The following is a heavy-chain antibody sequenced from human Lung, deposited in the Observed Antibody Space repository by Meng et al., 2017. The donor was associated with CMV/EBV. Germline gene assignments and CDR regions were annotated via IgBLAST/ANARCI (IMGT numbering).Heavy chain of an antibody. V-gene: IGHV4-4*03. CDR1: GGSISSSNW. Sequence: EPGPGLGKPPGTLSLPCHVAGGSISSSNWWSWARQPPGKGLEWIGEIYHSGSTNYNPSLKSRVTISVDKSKNQFSLKLSSVTAADTAVYYCASFPPPGKQWLVTDYWGQGTLVTVSS. J-gene: IGHJ4*02. CDR3: ASFPPPGKQWLVTDY. D-gene: IGHD6-19*01. CDR2: IYHSGST.